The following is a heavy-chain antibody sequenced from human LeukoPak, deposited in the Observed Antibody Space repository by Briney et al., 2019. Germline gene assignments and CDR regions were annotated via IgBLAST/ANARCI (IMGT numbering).Heavy chain of an antibody. CDR2: IYYRGTT. Sequence: PSQTLSLTCTVSGGSISSGGHYWGWIRQQPGKGLEWIGYIYYRGTTYYNPSLKSRGCISLDTSKNQVSLKLTSVTAADTAVYYCARGADYGGHSVPFDYWGQGTLVTVSS. J-gene: IGHJ4*02. V-gene: IGHV4-31*03. CDR3: ARGADYGGHSVPFDY. CDR1: GGSISSGGHY. D-gene: IGHD4-23*01.